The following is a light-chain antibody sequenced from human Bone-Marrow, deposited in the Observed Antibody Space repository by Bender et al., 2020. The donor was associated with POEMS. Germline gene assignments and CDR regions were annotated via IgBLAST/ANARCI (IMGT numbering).Light chain of an antibody. CDR3: AVWDDSLNGWV. CDR1: SSNIGSNT. V-gene: IGLV1-44*01. CDR2: SSH. Sequence: QSVLTQPPSASGTPGQRVTISCSGGSSNIGSNTVSWYQQVPGTAPKLLIYSSHRRPSEVPDRFSGSRSGTSASLAISGLQSEDEADYYCAVWDDSLNGWVFGGGTKLTVL. J-gene: IGLJ3*02.